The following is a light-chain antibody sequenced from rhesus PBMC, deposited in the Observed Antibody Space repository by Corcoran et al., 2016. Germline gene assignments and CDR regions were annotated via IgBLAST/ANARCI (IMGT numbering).Light chain of an antibody. Sequence: DIQMTQSPSSLSASVGDTVTITCRASQGISSWLAWYQQQPGKAPKLLIYKASSLQSRVPSRVSGSGSGTDVTLTISSLQSEDVATYYCQQYSSRPWTFGQGTKVEI. CDR3: QQYSSRPWT. J-gene: IGKJ1*01. CDR2: KAS. V-gene: IGKV1-22*01. CDR1: QGISSW.